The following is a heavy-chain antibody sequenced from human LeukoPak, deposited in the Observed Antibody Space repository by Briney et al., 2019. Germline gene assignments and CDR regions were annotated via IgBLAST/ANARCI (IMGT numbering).Heavy chain of an antibody. Sequence: GGSLRLSCTASGFTLSSYAMSWVRQAPGKGLEWVSVMSADSATTFYADSVKGRFTISGDNAKNTVFLQMSSLRAEDTALYYCARKSASGNYPLDYWGQGTLVTVSS. CDR2: MSADSATT. CDR1: GFTLSSYA. CDR3: ARKSASGNYPLDY. J-gene: IGHJ4*02. V-gene: IGHV3-23*01. D-gene: IGHD3-10*01.